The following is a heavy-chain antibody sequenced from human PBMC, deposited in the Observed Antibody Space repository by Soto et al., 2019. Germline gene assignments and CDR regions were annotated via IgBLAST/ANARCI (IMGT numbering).Heavy chain of an antibody. CDR1: GWSFSGYY. V-gene: IGHV4-34*01. CDR3: ARERRYSYGYVWYYYGMDV. Sequence: PSETLSLTYAVYGWSFSGYYWPWIRQPPGKGLEWIGEINHSGSTNYNPSLKSRVTISVDTSKNQFSLKLSSVTAADTAVYYCARERRYSYGYVWYYYGMDVWGQGTTVTVS. J-gene: IGHJ6*02. D-gene: IGHD5-18*01. CDR2: INHSGST.